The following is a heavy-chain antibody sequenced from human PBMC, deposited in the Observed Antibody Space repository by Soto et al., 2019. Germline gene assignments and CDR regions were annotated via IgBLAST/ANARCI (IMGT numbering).Heavy chain of an antibody. J-gene: IGHJ4*02. D-gene: IGHD3-22*01. Sequence: QPGGSLRLSCAASGFSFITYSMNWVRQAPGKGLEGVSYISSSSDTIYYAGSVKGRFTISRDNARNSLYLQMNSLRDEDTAVYYCARDYPASSGYDFDYWGQGTLVTVSS. CDR3: ARDYPASSGYDFDY. CDR2: ISSSSDTI. CDR1: GFSFITYS. V-gene: IGHV3-48*02.